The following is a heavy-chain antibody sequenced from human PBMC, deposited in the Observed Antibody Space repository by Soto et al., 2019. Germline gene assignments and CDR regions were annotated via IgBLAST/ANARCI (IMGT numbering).Heavy chain of an antibody. Sequence: GGSLRLSCAASGFTFSSYAMSWVRQAPGKGLEWVSAISGSGGSTYYADSVKGRFTISRDNSKNTLYLQMNSLRAEDTAVYYCAKAPRVGGSGTYFDYWGQGTLVTVSS. D-gene: IGHD3-10*01. CDR1: GFTFSSYA. CDR3: AKAPRVGGSGTYFDY. J-gene: IGHJ4*02. V-gene: IGHV3-23*01. CDR2: ISGSGGST.